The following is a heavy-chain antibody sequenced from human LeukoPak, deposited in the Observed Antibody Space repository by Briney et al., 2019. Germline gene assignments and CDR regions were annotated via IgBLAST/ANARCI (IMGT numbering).Heavy chain of an antibody. V-gene: IGHV1-2*02. Sequence: ASVKVSCKASGYTFTGYYMHWVRQAPGQGLEWMGWINPNSGGTNYAQKFQGRVTMTRDTSISTAYMELRSLRSDDTAVYYCARVKYYYDSSGYTFYYYYYYMDVWGKGTTVTISS. J-gene: IGHJ6*03. CDR3: ARVKYYYDSSGYTFYYYYYYMDV. D-gene: IGHD3-22*01. CDR1: GYTFTGYY. CDR2: INPNSGGT.